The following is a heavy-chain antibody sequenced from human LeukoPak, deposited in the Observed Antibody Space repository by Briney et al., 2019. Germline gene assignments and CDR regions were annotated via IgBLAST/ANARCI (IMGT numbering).Heavy chain of an antibody. D-gene: IGHD6-19*01. CDR2: MHNSGTT. Sequence: KPSQTLSLTCTVSGGSISSGGYYWNWIRHLPGKGLEWIGYMHNSGTTYHNPSLKSRVTMSIDTSKNQFSLKLSSVTAADTAVYYCARDLSGSGWYDWGQGTLVTVSS. CDR3: ARDLSGSGWYD. V-gene: IGHV4-31*03. CDR1: GGSISSGGYY. J-gene: IGHJ4*02.